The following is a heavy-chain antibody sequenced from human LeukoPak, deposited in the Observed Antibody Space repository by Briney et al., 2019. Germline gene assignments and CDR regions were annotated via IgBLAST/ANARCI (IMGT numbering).Heavy chain of an antibody. CDR1: GFTVSSNY. Sequence: GSLRLSCAASGFTVSSNYMSWIRQPPGKGLEWIGYIYYSGSTNYNPSLKSRVTISVDTSKNQFSLKLSSVTAADTAVYYCARGSVLRFSHWFDPWGQGTLVTVSS. D-gene: IGHD3-3*01. V-gene: IGHV4-59*02. CDR2: IYYSGST. CDR3: ARGSVLRFSHWFDP. J-gene: IGHJ5*02.